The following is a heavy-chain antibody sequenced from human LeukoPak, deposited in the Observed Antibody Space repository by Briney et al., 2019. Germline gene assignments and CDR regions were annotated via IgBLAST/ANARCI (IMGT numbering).Heavy chain of an antibody. V-gene: IGHV1-69*04. Sequence: SVKVSCKASGGTFSSYAISWVRQAPGQGLEWMGRIIPILGIANYAQKFQGRVTITADKSTSTAYMELSSLRSKDTAVYYCALHYYDSSGYGTEYYGMDVWGQGTTVTVSS. CDR3: ALHYYDSSGYGTEYYGMDV. J-gene: IGHJ6*02. D-gene: IGHD3-22*01. CDR2: IIPILGIA. CDR1: GGTFSSYA.